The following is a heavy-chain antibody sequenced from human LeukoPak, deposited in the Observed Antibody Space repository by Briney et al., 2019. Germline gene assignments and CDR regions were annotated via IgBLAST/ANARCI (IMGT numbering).Heavy chain of an antibody. V-gene: IGHV3-7*01. J-gene: IGHJ4*02. D-gene: IGHD1-1*01. CDR3: VTDRDPRWQKRFDY. CDR2: IRLDGSEK. Sequence: GGSLRLSCAASGFTFSNYWRNWVRQAPGRGLEWVANIRLDGSEKNYEDSVKGRFTISRDNADNSLYLQMNSLGAEDTAVYYCVTDRDPRWQKRFDYWGRGTLVTVFS. CDR1: GFTFSNYW.